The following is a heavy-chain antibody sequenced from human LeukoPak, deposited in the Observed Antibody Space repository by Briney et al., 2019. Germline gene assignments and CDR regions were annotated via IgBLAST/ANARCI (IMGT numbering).Heavy chain of an antibody. CDR1: GGTFSSYA. CDR3: ARDDGVESGSYSLDY. V-gene: IGHV1-69*05. D-gene: IGHD1-26*01. J-gene: IGHJ4*02. CDR2: IIPIFGTA. Sequence: SVKVSCKASGGTFSSYAISWVRQAPGQGLEWMGGIIPIFGTANYAQKFQGRVTITTDESTSTAYMELSCLRSEDTAVYYCARDDGVESGSYSLDYWGQGTLVTVSS.